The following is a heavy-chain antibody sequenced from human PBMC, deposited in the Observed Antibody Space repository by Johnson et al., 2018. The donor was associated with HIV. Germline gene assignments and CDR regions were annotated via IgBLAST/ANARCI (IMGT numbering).Heavy chain of an antibody. V-gene: IGHV3-30-3*01. CDR3: ARGDGATGYHDAFDI. J-gene: IGHJ3*02. CDR1: GITFSSYD. D-gene: IGHD1-26*01. CDR2: ISYDGSNK. Sequence: QVQLVESGGGLVQPGGSLRLSCAASGITFSSYDMHWVRQAPGKGLEWVAVISYDGSNKYYADSVKGRFTISRDNSKTTLYLQMNSLRAEDTAVYYCARGDGATGYHDAFDIWGQGTMVTVSS.